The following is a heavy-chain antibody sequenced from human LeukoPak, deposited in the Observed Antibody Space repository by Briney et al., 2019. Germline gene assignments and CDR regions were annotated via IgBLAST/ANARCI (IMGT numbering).Heavy chain of an antibody. CDR3: AKAGVSSGYYLYYFDY. V-gene: IGHV3-23*01. CDR2: ISGSGGST. J-gene: IGHJ4*02. D-gene: IGHD3-22*01. CDR1: GFTFSSYA. Sequence: PGGSLRLSCAASGFTFSSYAMSWVRQAPGKGLEGVSAISGSGGSTYYADSVKGRFTISRDNSKNTLYLQMNSLRAEDTAVYYCAKAGVSSGYYLYYFDYWGQGTLVTVSS.